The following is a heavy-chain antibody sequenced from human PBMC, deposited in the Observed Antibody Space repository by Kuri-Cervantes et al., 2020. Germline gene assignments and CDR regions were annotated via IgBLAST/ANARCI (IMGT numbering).Heavy chain of an antibody. CDR2: IGTAGDT. Sequence: GESLKISCAASGFTFSSYDMHWVRQATGKGLEWVSAIGTAGDTYYPGSVKGRFTISRENAKNSLYLQMNSLRAGDTAVYYCARRTAAAGIYYYGMDVWGQGTTVTVSS. J-gene: IGHJ6*02. D-gene: IGHD6-13*01. V-gene: IGHV3-13*01. CDR1: GFTFSSYD. CDR3: ARRTAAAGIYYYGMDV.